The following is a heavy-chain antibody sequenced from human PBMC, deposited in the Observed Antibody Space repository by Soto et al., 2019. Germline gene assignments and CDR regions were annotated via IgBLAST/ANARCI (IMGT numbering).Heavy chain of an antibody. CDR2: IYYSGST. D-gene: IGHD5-12*01. CDR1: GGSISSADYY. CDR3: ARAIVVTIGGMDV. J-gene: IGHJ6*02. Sequence: TLSLTCTVSGGSISSADYYWSWVRQPPGKGLEWIGYIYYSGSTFFNPSLKSRVTISKDTSRNQFSLRLNSVTAADTAVYYCARAIVVTIGGMDVWGQGTTVTASS. V-gene: IGHV4-30-4*01.